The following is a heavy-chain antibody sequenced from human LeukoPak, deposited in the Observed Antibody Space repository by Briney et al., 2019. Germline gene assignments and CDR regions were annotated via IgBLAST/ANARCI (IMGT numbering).Heavy chain of an antibody. D-gene: IGHD3-9*01. Sequence: SVKVSCKASGGTFSSYAISWVRQAPGQGLEWMGGIIPIFGTANYAQKFQGRVTITADESTSTAYMELSSLRSEDTAVYYCASPARGILRYFESFDYWGQGTLVTVSS. CDR2: IIPIFGTA. J-gene: IGHJ4*02. CDR1: GGTFSSYA. CDR3: ASPARGILRYFESFDY. V-gene: IGHV1-69*01.